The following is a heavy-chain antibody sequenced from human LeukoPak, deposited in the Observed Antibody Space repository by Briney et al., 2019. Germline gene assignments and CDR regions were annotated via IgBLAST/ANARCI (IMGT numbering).Heavy chain of an antibody. CDR2: IVPIVDIT. D-gene: IGHD2-21*02. Sequence: ASVKVSCKASGGTFSRYAISWVRQAPGRGLEWMGRIVPIVDITYYAQKFQGRVTITADKSTSTAYMELSSLRSEDTAVYYCATEVCGGDCSSRLFYYFDYWGQGALVTVSS. V-gene: IGHV1-69*04. CDR1: GGTFSRYA. CDR3: ATEVCGGDCSSRLFYYFDY. J-gene: IGHJ4*02.